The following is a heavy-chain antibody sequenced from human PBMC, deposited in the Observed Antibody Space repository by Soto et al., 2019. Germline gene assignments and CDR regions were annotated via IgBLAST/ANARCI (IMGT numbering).Heavy chain of an antibody. Sequence: QLQLQESGPGLVKPSETLSLTCSVSGGSISSSNDYWGWIRQPPGKGLEWLGSMFHSGRTSQNPSLKSRVYLSVDTSSNLFSMQLNSVTAADTALYFCVRQHPFHYDSSGYFDSWGQGILVTVFS. CDR2: MFHSGRT. V-gene: IGHV4-39*01. CDR3: VRQHPFHYDSSGYFDS. CDR1: GGSISSSNDY. J-gene: IGHJ4*02. D-gene: IGHD3-22*01.